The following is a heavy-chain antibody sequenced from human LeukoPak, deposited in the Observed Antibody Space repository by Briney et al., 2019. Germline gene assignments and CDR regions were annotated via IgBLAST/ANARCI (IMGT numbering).Heavy chain of an antibody. CDR1: GFTFSDYG. CDR3: AKEGTASKPSDLDY. V-gene: IGHV3-30*02. D-gene: IGHD1/OR15-1a*01. CDR2: IRYDGSNK. J-gene: IGHJ4*02. Sequence: PGGSLRLSCAASGFTFSDYGIHWVRQAPGKGLEGVAFIRYDGSNKYYADSVKGRFTISRDNSKNTVYMQVNSLRADDKAVYYCAKEGTASKPSDLDYWGQGTLVTVSS.